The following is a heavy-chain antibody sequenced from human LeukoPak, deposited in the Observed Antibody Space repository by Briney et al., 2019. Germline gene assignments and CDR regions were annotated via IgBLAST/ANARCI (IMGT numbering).Heavy chain of an antibody. CDR1: GFTFSSYG. D-gene: IGHD2-2*01. J-gene: IGHJ5*02. CDR2: ISYDGSNK. CDR3: TRMNYARLDP. V-gene: IGHV3-30*03. Sequence: GRSLRLSCAASGFTFSSYGMHWVRQAPGKGLEWVAVISYDGSNKYYADSVKGRFTISRDNSKNTLYLQMNSLRAEDTAVYYCTRMNYARLDPWGQGTLVTVSS.